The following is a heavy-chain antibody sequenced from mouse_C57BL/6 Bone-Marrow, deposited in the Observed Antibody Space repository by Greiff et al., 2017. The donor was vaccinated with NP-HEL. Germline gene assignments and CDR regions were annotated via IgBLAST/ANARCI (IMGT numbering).Heavy chain of an antibody. J-gene: IGHJ2*01. CDR3: APYYYGSSYGFDY. V-gene: IGHV1-82*01. CDR2: IYPGDGNT. Sequence: VQRVESGPELVKPGASVKISCKASGYAFSSSWMNWVKQRPGKGLEWIGRIYPGDGNTNYNGKFKGKATLTADKSSSTAYMQLSSLTSEDSAVYFGAPYYYGSSYGFDYWGQGTTLTVSS. D-gene: IGHD1-1*01. CDR1: GYAFSSSW.